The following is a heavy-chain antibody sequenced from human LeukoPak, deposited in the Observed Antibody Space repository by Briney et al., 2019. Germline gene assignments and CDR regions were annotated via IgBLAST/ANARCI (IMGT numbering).Heavy chain of an antibody. D-gene: IGHD2-15*01. CDR2: IRFDGSHK. Sequence: GGSLRLSCAASGFNFRNYAMHWVRQAPGNEPEWVALIRFDGSHKYYADSVKGRFTISRDNSRDTLSLQMGSLRAEDTAVYYCTRSAYCTGGTCYSKTFDYWGQGTLVTVSS. CDR3: TRSAYCTGGTCYSKTFDY. CDR1: GFNFRNYA. V-gene: IGHV3-30*02. J-gene: IGHJ4*02.